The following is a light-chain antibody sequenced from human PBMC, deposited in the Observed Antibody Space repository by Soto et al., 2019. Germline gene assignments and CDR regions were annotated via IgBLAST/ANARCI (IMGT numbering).Light chain of an antibody. CDR2: GAS. V-gene: IGKV3-15*01. J-gene: IGKJ2*01. Sequence: EIMMTQSPATLSVSPGESATLSFRASQSVRTHLAWYQQKPGQAPRLLXHGASTRATGIPDRFRGSGSGTEFTPPISSLQSEDFALYYCQQYSNWPPYTFGQGTKVDIK. CDR3: QQYSNWPPYT. CDR1: QSVRTH.